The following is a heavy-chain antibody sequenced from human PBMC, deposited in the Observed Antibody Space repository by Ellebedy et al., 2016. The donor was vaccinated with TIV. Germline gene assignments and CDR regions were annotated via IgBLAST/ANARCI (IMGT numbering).Heavy chain of an antibody. CDR2: TSAYNGNT. CDR1: GYTFNNYE. Sequence: AASVKVSCKASGYTFNNYEISWVRQAPGQGLEWMGWTSAYNGNTNYAPKLQGRVTMTTDTSTSTAYMELRSLRSDDTAVYYCARDRMRGDPRSSYYCGMDVWGQGTTVTVSS. D-gene: IGHD3-16*01. CDR3: ARDRMRGDPRSSYYCGMDV. V-gene: IGHV1-18*01. J-gene: IGHJ6*02.